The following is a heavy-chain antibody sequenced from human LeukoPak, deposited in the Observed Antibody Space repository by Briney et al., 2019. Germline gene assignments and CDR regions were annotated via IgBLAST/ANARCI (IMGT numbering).Heavy chain of an antibody. CDR3: GRVRPGDADY. V-gene: IGHV3-7*01. J-gene: IGHJ4*02. Sequence: GGSLRLSCAASGFTFSTHWMTWIRQAPGKGLEWVASISSDGSGKYYMDSVKGRFTISRDNAKNSLFLQMNSLGAEDTAVYHCGRVRPGDADYWGQGTLVTVSS. CDR2: ISSDGSGK. D-gene: IGHD1-26*01. CDR1: GFTFSTHW.